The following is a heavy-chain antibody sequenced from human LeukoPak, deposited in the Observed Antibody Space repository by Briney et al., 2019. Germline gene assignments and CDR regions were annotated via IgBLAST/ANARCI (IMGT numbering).Heavy chain of an antibody. J-gene: IGHJ4*02. CDR3: ARDTPYYYDSSGYRSRFDY. CDR1: GYTFTSYG. D-gene: IGHD3-22*01. CDR2: ISAYNGNT. V-gene: IGHV1-18*01. Sequence: ASVKVSCKASGYTFTSYGINWVRQAPGQGLEWMGWISAYNGNTNYAQKLQGRVTMTTDTSTSTAYMELRSLRSDDTAVYYCARDTPYYYDSSGYRSRFDYWGQGTLVTVSS.